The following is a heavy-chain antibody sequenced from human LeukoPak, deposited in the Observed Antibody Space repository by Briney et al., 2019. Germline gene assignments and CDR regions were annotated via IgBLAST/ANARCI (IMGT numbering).Heavy chain of an antibody. D-gene: IGHD3-22*01. CDR2: IWYDGSNK. CDR3: ARDYYDSSGYFPDDLDI. V-gene: IGHV3-33*01. CDR1: GFTFSSYG. Sequence: GGSLRLSCAASGFTFSSYGMHWVRQAPGKGLEWVAVIWYDGSNKYYIDSVKGRFTISRDNSKNTLYLQMNSLRAEDTAVYYCARDYYDSSGYFPDDLDIWGQGTMVTVSS. J-gene: IGHJ3*02.